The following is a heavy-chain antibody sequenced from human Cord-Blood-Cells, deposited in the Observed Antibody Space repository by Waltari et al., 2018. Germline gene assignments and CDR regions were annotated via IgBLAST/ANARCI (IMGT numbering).Heavy chain of an antibody. D-gene: IGHD2-21*01. V-gene: IGHV4-39*01. J-gene: IGHJ4*02. CDR2: IYYSGST. CDR1: GGSISSSSYY. Sequence: QLQLQESGPGLVKPSETLSLTCTVSGGSISSSSYYWGWIRQPPGKGLEWIGSIYYSGSTYYNPSLKSRVTISVDTSKNQFSLKLSSVTAADTAVYYCARSLGLWVDYYFDYWGQGTLVTVSS. CDR3: ARSLGLWVDYYFDY.